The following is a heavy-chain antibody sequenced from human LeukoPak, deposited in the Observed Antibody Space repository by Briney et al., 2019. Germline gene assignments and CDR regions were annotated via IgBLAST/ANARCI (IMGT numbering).Heavy chain of an antibody. D-gene: IGHD6-19*01. J-gene: IGHJ4*02. Sequence: SQTLSLTCAISGDSVSSNTAAWNWIRPSPSRGFEWLGRTYYRSKWYNDYAVSVKSRITINPDTSKNQFSLQLNSVTPEDTAVYYCARDRYSSGWYGDYFDYWGQGTLVTVSS. CDR3: ARDRYSSGWYGDYFDY. CDR1: GDSVSSNTAA. CDR2: TYYRSKWYN. V-gene: IGHV6-1*01.